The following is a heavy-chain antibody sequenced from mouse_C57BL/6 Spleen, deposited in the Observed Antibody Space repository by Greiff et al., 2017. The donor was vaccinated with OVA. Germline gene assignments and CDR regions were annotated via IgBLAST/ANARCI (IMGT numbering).Heavy chain of an antibody. D-gene: IGHD2-3*01. Sequence: VHLVESGPGLVHPSQILSITCTVSGFSLTSYEIHGVRQSPGKGLEWLGVIWSGGSTDYNAAFISRLSISKDNSKSQVFFKMNSLQADDTAIYYCARDGPWYFDVWGTGTTVTVSS. CDR2: IWSGGST. V-gene: IGHV2-2*01. CDR3: ARDGPWYFDV. CDR1: GFSLTSYE. J-gene: IGHJ1*03.